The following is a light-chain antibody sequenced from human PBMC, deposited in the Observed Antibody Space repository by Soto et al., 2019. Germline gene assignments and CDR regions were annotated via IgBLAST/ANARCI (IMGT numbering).Light chain of an antibody. J-gene: IGKJ3*01. V-gene: IGKV3-11*01. CDR3: QKRSNWL. Sequence: ENVLTQSPATLSLSPGERATLSCRASQSVSNYVAWYQQKPGQAPRLLIYNASNSATGIPARFSGSGSGTDFTLTSSSLEPEDFAVYYCQKRSNWLFGPGTKVDIK. CDR2: NAS. CDR1: QSVSNY.